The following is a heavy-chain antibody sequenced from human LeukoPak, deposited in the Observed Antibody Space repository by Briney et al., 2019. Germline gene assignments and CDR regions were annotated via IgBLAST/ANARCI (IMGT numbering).Heavy chain of an antibody. CDR3: ARGGIAGRAVYYYYMEV. V-gene: IGHV3-21*01. D-gene: IGHD6-6*01. CDR2: ISAVGTYI. CDR1: GFTFRSYT. J-gene: IGHJ6*03. Sequence: GGSETLSCAASGFTFRSYTIHWVRQAPGKGLEWVSSISAVGTYIYYADSVKGRFTISRDNVEKSAYLELSGLTGQDTAIYYCARGGIAGRAVYYYYMEVWRRGTPVTVSS.